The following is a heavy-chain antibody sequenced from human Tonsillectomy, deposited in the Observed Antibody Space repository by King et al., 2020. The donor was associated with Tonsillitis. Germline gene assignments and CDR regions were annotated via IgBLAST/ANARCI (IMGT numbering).Heavy chain of an antibody. J-gene: IGHJ4*02. V-gene: IGHV4-59*01. CDR1: GGSISSYY. Sequence: QLQESGPGLVKTSETLSLTCTVSGGSISSYYWSWIRQPPGKGLEWIGYIYYSGSTNYNPSLKSRVTISVDTSKNQFSLKLSSVTAADTAVYYCARAQRGGYSYGYPPYYFDYWGQGTLVTVSS. CDR3: ARAQRGGYSYGYPPYYFDY. D-gene: IGHD5-18*01. CDR2: IYYSGST.